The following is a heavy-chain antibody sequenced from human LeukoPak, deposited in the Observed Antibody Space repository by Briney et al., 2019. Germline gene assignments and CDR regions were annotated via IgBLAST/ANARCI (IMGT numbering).Heavy chain of an antibody. CDR2: IYWDDDK. D-gene: IGHD5-12*01. J-gene: IGHJ4*02. CDR1: GFSLSTSGVG. CDR3: AHVDIVATTPAAYYFDY. Sequence: ESGPTLVKPTQTLTLTCTFSGFSLSTSGVGVGWIRQPPGKALEWLALIYWDDDKRYSPSLKSRLTITKDTSKNQVVLTMTNMDPVDTATYYCAHVDIVATTPAAYYFDYWGQGTLVTVSS. V-gene: IGHV2-5*02.